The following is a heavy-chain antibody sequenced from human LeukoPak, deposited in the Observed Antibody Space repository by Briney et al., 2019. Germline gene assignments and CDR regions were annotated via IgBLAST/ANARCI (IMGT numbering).Heavy chain of an antibody. D-gene: IGHD2-15*01. CDR3: AKEGWSPYFDY. CDR1: GFAFSSYC. Sequence: GGSLRLSCAASGFAFSSYCMSWVRQAPGKGLEWVSGISSSGGSTYYADSVKGRFTISRDNSKNTLYLQINSLRAEDTAVYYCAKEGWSPYFDYWGQGTLVTVSS. J-gene: IGHJ4*02. V-gene: IGHV3-23*01. CDR2: ISSSGGST.